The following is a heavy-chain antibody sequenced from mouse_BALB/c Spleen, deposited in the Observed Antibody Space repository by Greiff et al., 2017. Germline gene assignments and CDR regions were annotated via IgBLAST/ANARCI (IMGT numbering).Heavy chain of an antibody. D-gene: IGHD1-2*01. CDR1: GYSITSDYA. Sequence: EVQLQESGPGLVKPSQSLSLTCTVTGYSITSDYAWNWIRQFPGNKLEWMGYISYSGSTSYNPSLKSRISITRDTSKNQFFLQLNSVTTEDTATYYCAKSTAKRGNFDYWGQGTTLTVSS. J-gene: IGHJ2*01. CDR2: ISYSGST. V-gene: IGHV3-2*02. CDR3: AKSTAKRGNFDY.